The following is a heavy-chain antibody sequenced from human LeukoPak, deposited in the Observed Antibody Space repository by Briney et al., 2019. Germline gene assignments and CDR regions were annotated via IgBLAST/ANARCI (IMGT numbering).Heavy chain of an antibody. CDR3: AREIVDLNWFDP. D-gene: IGHD3-22*01. CDR2: IYYSGST. Sequence: PSETLSLTCTVSGGSISSGGYYWSWIRQHPGKGLEWIGYIYYSGSTYYNPSLKSRVTISVDTSKNQFSLKLSSVTAADTAVYYCAREIVDLNWFDPWGQGTLVTVSS. CDR1: GGSISSGGYY. V-gene: IGHV4-31*03. J-gene: IGHJ5*02.